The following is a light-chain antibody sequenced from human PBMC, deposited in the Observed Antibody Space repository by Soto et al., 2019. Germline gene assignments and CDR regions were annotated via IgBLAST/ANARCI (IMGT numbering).Light chain of an antibody. Sequence: DIQMTQSPSTLSAFVGDRVTITCRASQSISSWLAWYQQKPGKAPKLLIYKASGLESGVPSRFSGSGSGTEFTLTISSLQPDDFATYYCQQYNTYSWTFGQGTKVEIE. CDR2: KAS. V-gene: IGKV1-5*03. CDR1: QSISSW. CDR3: QQYNTYSWT. J-gene: IGKJ1*01.